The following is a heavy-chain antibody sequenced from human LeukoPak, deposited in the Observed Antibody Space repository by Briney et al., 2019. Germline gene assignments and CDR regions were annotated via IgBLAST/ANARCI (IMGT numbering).Heavy chain of an antibody. CDR1: GYTFTSYY. CDR2: INPSGGST. V-gene: IGHV1-46*01. Sequence: ASVKVSCKASGYTFTSYYMHWVRQAPGQGLEWMGTINPSGGSTSYAQKFQGRVTMTRDTSTSTVYMELSSLRSEDTAVYYCARDSGIVVVPAAMAFDYWGQGTLVTVSS. CDR3: ARDSGIVVVPAAMAFDY. J-gene: IGHJ4*02. D-gene: IGHD2-2*01.